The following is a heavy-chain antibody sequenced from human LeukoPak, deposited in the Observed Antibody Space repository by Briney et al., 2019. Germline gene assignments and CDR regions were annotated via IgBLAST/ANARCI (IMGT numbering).Heavy chain of an antibody. Sequence: GASVKVSCKASGGTFSSYAVSWVRQAPGQGLEWMGRIIPILGIANYAQKFQGRVTITTDKSTSTAYMELSSLRSEDTAVYYCARDNWTGGYFDYWGQGTLVTVSS. CDR3: ARDNWTGGYFDY. CDR1: GGTFSSYA. CDR2: IIPILGIA. V-gene: IGHV1-69*04. J-gene: IGHJ4*02. D-gene: IGHD3/OR15-3a*01.